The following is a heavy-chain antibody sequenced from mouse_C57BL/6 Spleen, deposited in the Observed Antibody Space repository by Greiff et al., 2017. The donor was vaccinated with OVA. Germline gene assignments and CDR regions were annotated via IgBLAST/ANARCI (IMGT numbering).Heavy chain of an antibody. Sequence: QVQLQQPGAELVKPGASVKLSCKASGYTFTSYWMHWVKQRPGQGLEWIGMIHPNSGSTNYNEKFKSKATLTVDKSSSTAYMQLSSLTSEDSAVYYCAREGGYDGFYYAMDYWGQGTSVTVSS. V-gene: IGHV1-64*01. D-gene: IGHD2-3*01. CDR1: GYTFTSYW. J-gene: IGHJ4*01. CDR2: IHPNSGST. CDR3: AREGGYDGFYYAMDY.